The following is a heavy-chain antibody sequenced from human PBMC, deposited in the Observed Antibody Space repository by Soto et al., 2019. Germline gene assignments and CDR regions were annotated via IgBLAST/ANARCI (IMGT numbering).Heavy chain of an antibody. D-gene: IGHD3-9*01. V-gene: IGHV4-59*01. Sequence: SETLSLTCTVSGVSITSYFWSWIRQTPGKGLDWIGAISFSGATYSNPHLKGRAALSVDTSEKQLSLTLNSVTSADTAVYFCARDRRDGYKRYFQXWGQGNQVTVSX. CDR1: GVSITSYF. CDR3: ARDRRDGYKRYFQX. CDR2: ISFSGAT. J-gene: IGHJ4*02.